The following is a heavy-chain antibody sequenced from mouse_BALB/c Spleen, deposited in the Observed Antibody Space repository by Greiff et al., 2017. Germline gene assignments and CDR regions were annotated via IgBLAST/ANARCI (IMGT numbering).Heavy chain of an antibody. J-gene: IGHJ3*01. V-gene: IGHV5-12-2*01. CDR2: ISNGGGST. CDR1: GFTFSSYT. Sequence: EVMLVESGGGLVQPGGSLKLSCAASGFTFSSYTMSWVRQTPEKRLEWVAYISNGGGSTYYPDTVKGRFTISRDNAKNTLYLQMSSLKSEDTAMYYCARHTATPWFAYWGQGTLVTVSA. CDR3: ARHTATPWFAY. D-gene: IGHD1-2*01.